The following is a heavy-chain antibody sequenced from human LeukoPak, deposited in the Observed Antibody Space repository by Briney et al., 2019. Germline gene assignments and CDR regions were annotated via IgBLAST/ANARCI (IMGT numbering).Heavy chain of an antibody. CDR3: ARDTVGATDY. V-gene: IGHV3-30-3*01. D-gene: IGHD1-26*01. CDR1: GFTFSSYA. J-gene: IGHJ4*02. Sequence: GRSLRLSCAASGFTFSSYAMHWVRQAPGKGLEWVAVISHDGSNKYYADSVKGRFTISRDNSKNTLYLQMNSLRAEDTALYYCARDTVGATDYWGQGTLVTVSS. CDR2: ISHDGSNK.